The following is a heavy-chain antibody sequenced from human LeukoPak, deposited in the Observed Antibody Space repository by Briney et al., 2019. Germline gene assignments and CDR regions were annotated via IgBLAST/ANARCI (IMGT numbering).Heavy chain of an antibody. CDR3: ARTAGWSFGFDY. Sequence: PSETLYLTCTVSGGSISSGGYYWTWIRQYPGKGLEWIGYIYNSGTTYYNPSLQSRVTISGDTSKNQFSLKLSSVTAADTAVYYCARTAGWSFGFDYWGQGTLVTVSS. CDR1: GGSISSGGYY. CDR2: IYNSGTT. V-gene: IGHV4-31*03. J-gene: IGHJ4*02. D-gene: IGHD1-26*01.